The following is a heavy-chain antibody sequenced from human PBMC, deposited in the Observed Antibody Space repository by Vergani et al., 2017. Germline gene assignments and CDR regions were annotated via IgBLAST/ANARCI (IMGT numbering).Heavy chain of an antibody. V-gene: IGHV1-2*04. CDR3: ARGYYDVWSGYYLDY. Sequence: QVQLVQSGAEVKKPGASVKVSCKASGYTFTGYYMHWVRQAPGQGLEWMGWINPNSGGTNYAEKFQGWFTMTRDTSISTAYMELSRLRADDTAVYYCARGYYDVWSGYYLDYWGRGTLVTVSS. CDR2: INPNSGGT. D-gene: IGHD3-3*01. CDR1: GYTFTGYY. J-gene: IGHJ4*02.